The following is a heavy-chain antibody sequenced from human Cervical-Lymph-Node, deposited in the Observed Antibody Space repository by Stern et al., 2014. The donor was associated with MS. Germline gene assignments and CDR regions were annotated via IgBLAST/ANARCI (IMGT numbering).Heavy chain of an antibody. CDR2: CYYSGDT. Sequence: QVQLVESGPGLVRPSETLSLTCTVSAGSINSNTYYWGWIRQPPGKELEWIGNCYYSGDTSSNPSLKSRVTMSVAPAKNQFPLKLISVTAADTAVYYCARQWAAAGTLRSWSWFDPWGQGTLVTVSS. D-gene: IGHD6-13*01. J-gene: IGHJ5*02. V-gene: IGHV4-39*01. CDR3: ARQWAAAGTLRSWSWFDP. CDR1: AGSINSNTYY.